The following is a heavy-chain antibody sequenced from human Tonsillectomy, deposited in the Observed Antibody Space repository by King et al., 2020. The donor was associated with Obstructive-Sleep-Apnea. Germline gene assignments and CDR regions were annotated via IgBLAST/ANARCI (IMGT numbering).Heavy chain of an antibody. CDR2: IKQDGSET. CDR1: GFTFNTYW. CDR3: AKCTRTSCYYYGMDV. Sequence: EVQLVESGGGLVQPGGSLRLSCAASGFTFNTYWMSWVRQAPGKGLEWAANIKQDGSETYYVDSVKGRFTISRDNAKSSLYLQMKRLRAEDTAMYYCAKCTRTSCYYYGMDVWGQGTTVTVSS. J-gene: IGHJ6*02. V-gene: IGHV3-7*01. D-gene: IGHD2-2*01.